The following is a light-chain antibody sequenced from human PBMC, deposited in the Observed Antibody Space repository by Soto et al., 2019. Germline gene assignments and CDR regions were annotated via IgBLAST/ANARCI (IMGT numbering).Light chain of an antibody. J-gene: IGLJ2*01. Sequence: QSALTQPASVSGSPGQSITISCTGTSSDVGGYNYVSGYQQHPAKAPKLMIYDVSNRPSGVSNRFSGSKSGNTASLTISGLQAEDEADYYCSSYTTSGSLVFGGGTKLTVL. CDR1: SSDVGGYNY. V-gene: IGLV2-14*01. CDR3: SSYTTSGSLV. CDR2: DVS.